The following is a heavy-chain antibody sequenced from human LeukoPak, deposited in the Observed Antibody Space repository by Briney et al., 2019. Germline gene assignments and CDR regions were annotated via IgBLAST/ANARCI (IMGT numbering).Heavy chain of an antibody. J-gene: IGHJ4*02. Sequence: PGGSLRLSCAASGFTFTDYSMKWVRQAPGKGLEWVSSISSGNTYTYYGDSVKGRFTISRDNAENSLYLQMNSLRAEDTAVYYCASYHGYWGQGTLVTVSS. D-gene: IGHD3-16*02. V-gene: IGHV3-21*01. CDR1: GFTFTDYS. CDR2: ISSGNTYT. CDR3: ASYHGY.